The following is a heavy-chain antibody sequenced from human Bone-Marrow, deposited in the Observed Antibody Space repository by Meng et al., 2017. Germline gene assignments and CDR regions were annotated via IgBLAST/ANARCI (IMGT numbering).Heavy chain of an antibody. J-gene: IGHJ4*02. D-gene: IGHD3-10*01. CDR2: IHYSGGT. Sequence: GSLRLSCSVSGDSINSMNSYYWSWIRQPPGKGLEWIGYIHYSGGTNYNPSLKSRVTISVNRSKNQFSLKLSSVTAADTAVYYCARCGVRGVTVDYWGQGILVTVSS. CDR1: GDSINSMNSYY. V-gene: IGHV4-61*01. CDR3: ARCGVRGVTVDY.